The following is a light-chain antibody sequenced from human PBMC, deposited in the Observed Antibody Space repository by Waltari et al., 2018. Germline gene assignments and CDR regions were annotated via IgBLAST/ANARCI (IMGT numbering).Light chain of an antibody. Sequence: DIVMTQSPLSLPVTPGEPASISCRSSQSVQHIIGYDYLDWYVQKPGQSPQLLIYLGSNRASGVPDRFSGSGSGTDFTLKISRVEAEDVGVYYCMQALQTPISFGQGTKLEIK. V-gene: IGKV2-28*01. CDR3: MQALQTPIS. CDR2: LGS. J-gene: IGKJ2*03. CDR1: QSVQHIIGYDY.